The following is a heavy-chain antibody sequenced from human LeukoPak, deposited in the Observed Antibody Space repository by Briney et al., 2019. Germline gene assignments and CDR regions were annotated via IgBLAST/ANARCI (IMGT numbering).Heavy chain of an antibody. CDR1: AYSFTPYA. V-gene: IGHV1-3*03. J-gene: IGHJ4*02. D-gene: IGHD5-12*01. CDR3: ARGRWVATNQAYYFDD. Sequence: ASVKVSCKTSAYSFTPYAMHWVRQAPGQRLEWMGWINAGNGHTKYSQEFQGRLTITRDTSANIVYMDLSSLRSEDMGVYYCARGRWVATNQAYYFDDWGQGTLVTVSS. CDR2: INAGNGHT.